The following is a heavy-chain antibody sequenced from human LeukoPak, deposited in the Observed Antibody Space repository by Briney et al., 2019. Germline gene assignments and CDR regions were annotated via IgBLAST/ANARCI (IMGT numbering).Heavy chain of an antibody. CDR3: ARGGIQLPDY. Sequence: SETLSPTCTVSGGSISSYYWSWIRQPPGKGLEWIGYIYYSGSTNYNPSLKSRVTISVDTSKNQFSLKLRSVTAADTAVYYCARGGIQLPDYWGQGTLVTVSS. CDR1: GGSISSYY. V-gene: IGHV4-59*08. J-gene: IGHJ4*02. CDR2: IYYSGST. D-gene: IGHD5-18*01.